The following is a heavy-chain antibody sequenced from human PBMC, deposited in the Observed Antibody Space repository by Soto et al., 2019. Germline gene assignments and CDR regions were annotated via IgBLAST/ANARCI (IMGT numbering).Heavy chain of an antibody. CDR3: ARGLGVGYCSGGSCYLDLYYFDY. Sequence: ASVKVSCKASGYIFTSYDINWVRQATGQGLEWMGWMNPNSGNTGYAQKFQGRVTMTRNTSISTAYMELSSLRSEDTAVYYCARGLGVGYCSGGSCYLDLYYFDYWGQGTLVTVSS. CDR1: GYIFTSYD. V-gene: IGHV1-8*01. CDR2: MNPNSGNT. D-gene: IGHD2-15*01. J-gene: IGHJ4*02.